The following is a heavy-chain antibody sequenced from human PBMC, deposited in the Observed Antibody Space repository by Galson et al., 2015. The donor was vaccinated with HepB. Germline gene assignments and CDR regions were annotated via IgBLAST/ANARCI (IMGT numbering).Heavy chain of an antibody. J-gene: IGHJ5*02. CDR3: ARGALVVVINATQNNWFDP. V-gene: IGHV1-18*01. D-gene: IGHD2-15*01. Sequence: SVKVSCKASGYTFSSYSITWVRQAPGQGLEWVGWINPYNRDTNYARKLQGRVTMTTDTSTNTAYMELRSLRSDDTAVYYCARGALVVVINATQNNWFDPWGQGTLVTVSS. CDR1: GYTFSSYS. CDR2: INPYNRDT.